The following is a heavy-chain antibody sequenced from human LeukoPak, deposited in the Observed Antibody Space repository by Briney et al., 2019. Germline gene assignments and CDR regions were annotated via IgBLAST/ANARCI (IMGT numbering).Heavy chain of an antibody. CDR3: ARQRAAAGTVLFDY. CDR2: IKQDGSEK. D-gene: IGHD6-13*01. Sequence: PGGSLRLSCAASGFTFSSYWMSWVRQAPGKGLEWVANIKQDGSEKYYVDSVKGRFTISRDNAKNSLYLQMNSLRAEDTAVYYCARQRAAAGTVLFDYWGQGTLVTVSP. J-gene: IGHJ4*02. V-gene: IGHV3-7*01. CDR1: GFTFSSYW.